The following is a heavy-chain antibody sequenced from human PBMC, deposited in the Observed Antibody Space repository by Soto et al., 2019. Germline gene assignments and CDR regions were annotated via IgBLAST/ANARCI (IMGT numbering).Heavy chain of an antibody. J-gene: IGHJ3*02. Sequence: QVQLQQWGAGLLKPSETVSLSCAVYGGSFSASYWGWVRHPPGKGLEWVGEINLTGRTNYNPSLKSRVTMSVDTSKNQFFLSLRSATAADTAVYYCARVDRSSHYYGRALDIWGQGTMVSVSS. CDR1: GGSFSASY. CDR3: ARVDRSSHYYGRALDI. D-gene: IGHD3-22*01. CDR2: INLTGRT. V-gene: IGHV4-34*01.